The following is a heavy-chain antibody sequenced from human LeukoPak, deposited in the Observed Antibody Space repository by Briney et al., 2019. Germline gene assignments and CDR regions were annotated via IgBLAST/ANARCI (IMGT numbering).Heavy chain of an antibody. CDR2: ISGRSSHT. CDR1: GFTFSDYD. Sequence: GGSLRLSCSASGFTFSDYDMNWIRQAPGKGLEWTSAISGRSSHTYYGDSVKGRFSISRDNAKNLLYLQMNGLGAEDTAVYYCGRAFPPLRTSSAGDLWGQGTLVTVSS. CDR3: GRAFPPLRTSSAGDL. D-gene: IGHD3-16*01. V-gene: IGHV3-21*06. J-gene: IGHJ4*02.